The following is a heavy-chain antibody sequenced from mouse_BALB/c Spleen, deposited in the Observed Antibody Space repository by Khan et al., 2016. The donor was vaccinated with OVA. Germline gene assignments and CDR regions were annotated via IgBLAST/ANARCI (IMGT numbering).Heavy chain of an antibody. CDR1: GFTFSNYA. J-gene: IGHJ3*01. V-gene: IGHV5-9-3*01. Sequence: EVQLVESGGGLVKPGGSLKLSCAASGFTFSNYAMSWVRQTPAKRLEWVATISSGGSYTYYPDSVQGRFTISRDTAKNTLYLQMSSLRSEDTAICYCASAIVTTVVATAFAYWGQGTLVTVSA. CDR2: ISSGGSYT. D-gene: IGHD1-1*01. CDR3: ASAIVTTVVATAFAY.